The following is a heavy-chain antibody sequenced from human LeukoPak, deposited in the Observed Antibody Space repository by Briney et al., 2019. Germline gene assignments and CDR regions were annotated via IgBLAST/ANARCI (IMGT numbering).Heavy chain of an antibody. CDR2: IRYDGSNK. J-gene: IGHJ4*02. CDR3: ARDRSMATRLWTPTDY. D-gene: IGHD6-6*01. CDR1: GFTFSSYG. V-gene: IGHV3-30*02. Sequence: GGSLRLSCAASGFTFSSYGMHWVRQAPGKGLEWVAFIRYDGSNKYYADSVKGRFTISRDNSKNTLYLQMNSLRAEDTAVYYCARDRSMATRLWTPTDYWGQGTLVTVSS.